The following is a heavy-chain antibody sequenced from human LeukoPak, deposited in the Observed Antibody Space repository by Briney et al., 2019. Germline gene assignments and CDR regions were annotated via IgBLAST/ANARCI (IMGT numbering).Heavy chain of an antibody. V-gene: IGHV4-38-2*02. CDR3: ARDLHDSSGYWAFDI. CDR2: IYHSGST. CDR1: GYSISSGYY. D-gene: IGHD3-22*01. Sequence: TSETLSLTCAVSGYSISSGYYWGWIRQPPGKGLEWIGSIYHSGSTYYNPSLKSRVTISVDTSKNQFSLKLSSVTAADTAVYYCARDLHDSSGYWAFDIWGQGTMVTVSS. J-gene: IGHJ3*02.